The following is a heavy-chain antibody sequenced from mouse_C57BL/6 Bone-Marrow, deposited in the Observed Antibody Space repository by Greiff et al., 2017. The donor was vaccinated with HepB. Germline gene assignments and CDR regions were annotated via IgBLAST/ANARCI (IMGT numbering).Heavy chain of an antibody. D-gene: IGHD1-1*01. Sequence: VQLQQSGPELVKPGASVKISCKASGYSFTGYYMNWVKQSPEKSLEWIGEINPSTGGTTYNQKFKAKATLTVDKSSSTAYMQLKSLTSEDSAVYYCARSGGITTVVAPYFDYWGQGTTLTVSS. CDR1: GYSFTGYY. V-gene: IGHV1-42*01. CDR3: ARSGGITTVVAPYFDY. CDR2: INPSTGGT. J-gene: IGHJ2*01.